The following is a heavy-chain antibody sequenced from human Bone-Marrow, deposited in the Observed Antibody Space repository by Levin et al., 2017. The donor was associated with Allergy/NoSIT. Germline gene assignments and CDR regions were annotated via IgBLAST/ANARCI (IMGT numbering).Heavy chain of an antibody. J-gene: IGHJ4*02. Sequence: GGSLRLSCAASGFTFSSYAMSWVRQAPGKGLEWVSSIHNSSGSTHYADSVKGRFTISRDNSKNRLYLQMYSLRAEDTAVYYCAKDLLYFYGSGSYDFWGQGTLFTVSS. CDR3: AKDLLYFYGSGSYDF. V-gene: IGHV3-23*01. CDR1: GFTFSSYA. D-gene: IGHD3-10*01. CDR2: IHNSSGST.